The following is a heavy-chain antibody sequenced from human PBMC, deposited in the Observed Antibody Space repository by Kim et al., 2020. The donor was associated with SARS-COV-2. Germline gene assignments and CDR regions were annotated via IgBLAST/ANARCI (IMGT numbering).Heavy chain of an antibody. Sequence: ASVKVSCKASGYTFTGYYMHWVRQAPGQGLEWMGWINPNSGGTNYAQKFQGWVTMTRDTSISTAYMELSRLRSDDTAVYYCARQDYGDYRFYYYGMDVWGQGTTVTVSS. V-gene: IGHV1-2*04. CDR1: GYTFTGYY. D-gene: IGHD4-17*01. CDR2: INPNSGGT. J-gene: IGHJ6*02. CDR3: ARQDYGDYRFYYYGMDV.